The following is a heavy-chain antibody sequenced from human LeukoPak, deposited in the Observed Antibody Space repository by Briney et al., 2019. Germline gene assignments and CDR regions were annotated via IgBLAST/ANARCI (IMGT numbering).Heavy chain of an antibody. V-gene: IGHV3-23*01. CDR2: LSGSGGST. D-gene: IGHD3-10*02. CDR1: GFTFSSYG. Sequence: GRSLRLSCAASGFTFSSYGMHWVRQAPGKGLEWVSSLSGSGGSTYYADSVKGRFTISRDNSKNSLYLQMNSLRAEDTAVYYCARGTMFPYYFDYWGQGTLVTVSS. J-gene: IGHJ4*02. CDR3: ARGTMFPYYFDY.